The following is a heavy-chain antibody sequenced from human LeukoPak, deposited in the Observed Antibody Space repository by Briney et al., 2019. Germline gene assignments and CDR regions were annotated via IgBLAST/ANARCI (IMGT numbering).Heavy chain of an antibody. CDR1: GFTFSSYN. V-gene: IGHV3-74*01. CDR2: INSDGSST. J-gene: IGHJ4*02. CDR3: ARANYFDY. Sequence: GGSLRLPCAASGFTFSSYNINWVRQAPGKGLVWVSRINSDGSSTSYADSVKGRFTISRDNAKNTLYLQMNSLSAEDTAVYYCARANYFDYWGQGTLVTVSS.